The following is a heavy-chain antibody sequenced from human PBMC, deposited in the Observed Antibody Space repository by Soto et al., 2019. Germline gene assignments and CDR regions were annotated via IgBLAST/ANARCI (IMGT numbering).Heavy chain of an antibody. CDR3: ARGPLFDF. V-gene: IGHV4-61*01. CDR1: DASVSSDTSY. Sequence: PSETLSLTCTVSDASVSSDTSYWTWIRQPPGRGLEWIGYVYYSGRTNYNPSLKSRVTIPLDTSKNQFSLKLSSVTAADTAMYYCARGPLFDFWGQGTLVTVSS. J-gene: IGHJ4*02. CDR2: VYYSGRT.